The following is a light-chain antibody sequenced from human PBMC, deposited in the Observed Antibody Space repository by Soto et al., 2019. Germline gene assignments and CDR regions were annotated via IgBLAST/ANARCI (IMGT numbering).Light chain of an antibody. CDR1: QSISRY. V-gene: IGKV1-39*01. J-gene: IGKJ1*01. CDR3: QQTYSTWT. Sequence: DIQMTQSPSSLSASVGDRVTITCRASQSISRYLNWYQQKPGKAPKLLIYTTSSLQSGVPSRFSGSGSGTDFTLTISSLHPEDSATYYCQQTYSTWTLGQGTKVDIK. CDR2: TTS.